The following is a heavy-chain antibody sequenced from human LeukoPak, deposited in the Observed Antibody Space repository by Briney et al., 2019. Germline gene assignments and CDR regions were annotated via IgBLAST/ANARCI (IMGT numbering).Heavy chain of an antibody. J-gene: IGHJ4*02. CDR2: ISGDGVSP. Sequence: GGSLRFSCAASGFTFNNYALTWVRQTPGKGLECVSAISGDGVSPYYADSVRGRFTISRDNSKNTLYLQMNSLRVEDTAVYFCARDPGAFPYFFDCWGQGTLVTVSS. CDR3: ARDPGAFPYFFDC. D-gene: IGHD4/OR15-4a*01. V-gene: IGHV3-23*01. CDR1: GFTFNNYA.